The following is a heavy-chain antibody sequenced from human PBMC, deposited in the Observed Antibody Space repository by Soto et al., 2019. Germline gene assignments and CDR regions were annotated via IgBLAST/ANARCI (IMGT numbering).Heavy chain of an antibody. CDR2: IYYSGST. Sequence: PSETLSLTCTVSGGSISSSSYYWGWLRQPPGKGLEWIGSIYYSGSTYYNPSLKSRVTLSVDTSKNQFSLKLSSVTAADTAVYYCARHGGTYSSGWYWFDPWGQGTLVTVSS. V-gene: IGHV4-39*01. D-gene: IGHD6-19*01. J-gene: IGHJ5*02. CDR3: ARHGGTYSSGWYWFDP. CDR1: GGSISSSSYY.